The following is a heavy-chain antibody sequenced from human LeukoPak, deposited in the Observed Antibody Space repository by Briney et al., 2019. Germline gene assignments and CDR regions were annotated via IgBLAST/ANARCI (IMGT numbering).Heavy chain of an antibody. J-gene: IGHJ4*02. CDR1: GFTFSSYD. CDR3: ARDFSLQWLAYYFDY. Sequence: GGSLRLSCAASGFTFSSYDIHWVRQAPGKGLEWVAVISDDGSNKYYADSVKGRFTISRDNSKNTLYLQLNSLRAEDTAVYYCARDFSLQWLAYYFDYWGQGTLVTVSS. CDR2: ISDDGSNK. D-gene: IGHD6-19*01. V-gene: IGHV3-30-3*01.